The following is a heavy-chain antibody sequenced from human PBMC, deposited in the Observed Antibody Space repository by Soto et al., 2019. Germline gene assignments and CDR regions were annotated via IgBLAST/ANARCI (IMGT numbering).Heavy chain of an antibody. Sequence: SETLSLTCTVSGDSISSYFWSWIRRPPGKGLEWIGYVYSTEITNYNPSLKSRVAMSIDTSKNQFSLKVRSVTAADTAVYYCARGSEAWFDPWGQGTLVTVS. CDR1: GDSISSYF. J-gene: IGHJ5*02. CDR2: VYSTEIT. CDR3: ARGSEAWFDP. V-gene: IGHV4-59*01.